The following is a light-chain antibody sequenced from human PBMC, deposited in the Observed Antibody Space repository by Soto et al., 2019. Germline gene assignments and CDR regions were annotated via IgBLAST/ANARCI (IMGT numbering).Light chain of an antibody. CDR3: SSYTTSLNV. CDR2: EVS. J-gene: IGLJ1*01. V-gene: IGLV2-14*01. CDR1: SSDIGNYDF. Sequence: QSVLTQPASVSGSPGQSITISCTGTSSDIGNYDFVSWYQQVPGTAPKAMIYEVSSRPSGVSNRFSGSKSGNTASLTISGLQAEDEAYYYCSSYTTSLNVFGTGTKVTVL.